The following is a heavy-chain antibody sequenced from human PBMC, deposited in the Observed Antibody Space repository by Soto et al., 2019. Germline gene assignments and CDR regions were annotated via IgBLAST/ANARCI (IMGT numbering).Heavy chain of an antibody. V-gene: IGHV1-18*01. J-gene: IGHJ4*02. Sequence: QVQLVQSGAEVKKPGESVKVSCSAAGYTFTHFYITWVLQAPGQGLEWMGALSPHNCNTNFAHKFQGRVTLTTDTSTSTAYMELRILRSDETAVYYCARDEEGYDILTGYYKAHHFDYWGQGVLVTVS. CDR3: ARDEEGYDILTGYYKAHHFDY. CDR1: GYTFTHFY. D-gene: IGHD3-9*01. CDR2: LSPHNCNT.